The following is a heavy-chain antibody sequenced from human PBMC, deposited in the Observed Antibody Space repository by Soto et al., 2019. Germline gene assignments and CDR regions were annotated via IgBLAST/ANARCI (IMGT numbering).Heavy chain of an antibody. CDR3: AKLKGGLGRFYGMDA. CDR1: GFSFRNYA. CDR2: ISSGGGTT. J-gene: IGHJ6*02. Sequence: DEQLVESGGGSLQPGGSLRLSCAASGFSFRNYAMTWVRQSPGKGLEWVSLISSGGGTTNYADSVKRRFSISRDNSQNMLYLQMNGLRGEDTALYYCAKLKGGLGRFYGMDAWGQGTMVIVSS. V-gene: IGHV3-23*04. D-gene: IGHD3-3*01.